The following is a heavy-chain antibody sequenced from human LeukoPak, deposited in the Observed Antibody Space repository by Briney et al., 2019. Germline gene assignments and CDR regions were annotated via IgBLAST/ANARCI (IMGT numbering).Heavy chain of an antibody. CDR3: ARGIVVVTEYNWFDP. CDR2: IYTSGST. CDR1: GGSVSSYY. V-gene: IGHV4-4*07. D-gene: IGHD2-21*02. Sequence: PSETLSLTCTVSGGSVSSYYWSWIRQPAGKGLEWIGRIYTSGSTNYNPSLKSRVTMSVDTSKNQFSLKLSSVTAADTAVYCCARGIVVVTEYNWFDPWGQGTLVTVSS. J-gene: IGHJ5*02.